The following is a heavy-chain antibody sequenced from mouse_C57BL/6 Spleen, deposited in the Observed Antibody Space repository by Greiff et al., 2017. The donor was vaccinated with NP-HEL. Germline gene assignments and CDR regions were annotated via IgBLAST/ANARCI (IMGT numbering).Heavy chain of an antibody. V-gene: IGHV14-3*01. CDR1: GFNIKNTY. Sequence: EVQLQQPGAELVKPGASVKLSCTASGFNIKNTYMHWVKQRPEQGLEWIGRIDPANGNTKYAPKFQGKATITADTSSNTAYLQLSSLTSEDTAIYYCARGDEERGIWFAYWGQGTLVTVSA. CDR2: IDPANGNT. CDR3: ARGDEERGIWFAY. J-gene: IGHJ3*01.